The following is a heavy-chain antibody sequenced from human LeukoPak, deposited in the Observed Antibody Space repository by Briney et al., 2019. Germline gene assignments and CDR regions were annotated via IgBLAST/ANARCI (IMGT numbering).Heavy chain of an antibody. J-gene: IGHJ4*02. CDR3: AEDSSDYYFDY. CDR1: GFTFSSYG. V-gene: IGHV3-23*01. CDR2: ISGSGGST. Sequence: GGSLRLSCAASGFTFSSYGMSWVRQAPGKGLEWVSAISGSGGSTYYADSVKGRFTISRDNSKNTLYLQMNSLRADDTAVYYCAEDSSDYYFDYWGQGTLVTVSS. D-gene: IGHD3-22*01.